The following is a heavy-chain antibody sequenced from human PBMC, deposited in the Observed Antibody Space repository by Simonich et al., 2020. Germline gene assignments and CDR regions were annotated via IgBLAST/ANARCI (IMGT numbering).Heavy chain of an antibody. CDR1: GITYRSYW. Sequence: EVQLVESWGGLVQPGGSLRLSCAASGITYRSYWMHWVGQAPGKGRVRVSRNNSDGSSTSYADSVKGRFTISRDNAKNTLDLQMNSLRAEDTAVYYCARNRLDYWGQGTLVTVSS. V-gene: IGHV3-74*01. CDR2: NNSDGSST. CDR3: ARNRLDY. J-gene: IGHJ4*02.